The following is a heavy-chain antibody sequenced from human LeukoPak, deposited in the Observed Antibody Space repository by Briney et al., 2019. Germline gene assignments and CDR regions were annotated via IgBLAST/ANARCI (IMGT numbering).Heavy chain of an antibody. V-gene: IGHV3-48*01. CDR3: ARGAARPPPYFDS. CDR1: GFSFTTYG. J-gene: IGHJ4*02. CDR2: LSGRSDSI. D-gene: IGHD6-6*01. Sequence: GGSLRLSCAASGFSFTTYGMNWLRQAPGKGLEWVSYLSGRSDSIYYAESVKGRFTISRDNAKNSLYLQMNSLRAEDTAVYYCARGAARPPPYFDSRGQGTLVTVSS.